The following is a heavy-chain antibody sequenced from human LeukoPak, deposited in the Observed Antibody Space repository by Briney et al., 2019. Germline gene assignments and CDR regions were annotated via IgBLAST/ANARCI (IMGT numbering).Heavy chain of an antibody. Sequence: SETLSLTCTVSGASMNGYFWSWIRQPAGKGLEWIGRIYSSGNTNYNPSLKSRVIMSVDMSKNQFSLNLKSVTAADTAVFYCARWASGYSSREGFDYWGQGALVIVYS. D-gene: IGHD5-12*01. J-gene: IGHJ4*02. CDR1: GASMNGYF. CDR2: IYSSGNT. CDR3: ARWASGYSSREGFDY. V-gene: IGHV4-4*07.